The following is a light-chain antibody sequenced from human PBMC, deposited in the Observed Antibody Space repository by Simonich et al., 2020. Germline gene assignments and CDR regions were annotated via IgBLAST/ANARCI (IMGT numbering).Light chain of an antibody. Sequence: SYVLTQPPSVSVAPGKTARITCGGNNIGSKSVHWYQQKPGQAPVLVVYDDSDRPSGIPERFSGANSGDTATLTSRRGEAGDEDDYYCQEWDSSSDDPVFGGGSKLAVL. J-gene: IGLJ2*01. CDR3: QEWDSSSDDPV. CDR1: NIGSKS. V-gene: IGLV3-21*03. CDR2: DDS.